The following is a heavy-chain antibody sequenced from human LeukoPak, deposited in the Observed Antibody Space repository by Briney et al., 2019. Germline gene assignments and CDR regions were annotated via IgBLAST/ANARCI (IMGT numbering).Heavy chain of an antibody. D-gene: IGHD5-18*01. Sequence: SQTLSLTCSVSGASIISGINDSGSTRHPPRKWLGWVGTILYSARTSYNPRLKSRVTISVDTSKSQFSLKLSSVTAADTGVYYCARRATSERGHSYGLDYWGEGTLVTVSS. V-gene: IGHV4-39*07. CDR2: ILYSART. J-gene: IGHJ4*02. CDR3: ARRATSERGHSYGLDY. CDR1: GASIISGIND.